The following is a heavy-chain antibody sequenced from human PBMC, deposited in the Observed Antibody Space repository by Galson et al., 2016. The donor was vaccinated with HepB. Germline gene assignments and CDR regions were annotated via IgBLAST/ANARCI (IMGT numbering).Heavy chain of an antibody. CDR3: APYYYDRSGYYFRTQGYFDY. J-gene: IGHJ4*02. D-gene: IGHD3-22*01. CDR1: GSSLSTSGVG. CDR2: IYWDDDK. Sequence: PALVKPTQTLTLTCTFSGSSLSTSGVGVGWIRQPPGKALEWLALIYWDDDKRYSPSLKSRLTITKDTSKNQVVLTMTNMDPVDTATYYCAPYYYDRSGYYFRTQGYFDYWGQGTLVTVSP. V-gene: IGHV2-5*02.